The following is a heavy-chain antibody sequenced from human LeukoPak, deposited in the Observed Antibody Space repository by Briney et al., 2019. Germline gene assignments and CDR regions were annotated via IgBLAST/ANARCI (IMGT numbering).Heavy chain of an antibody. Sequence: PGGSLRLSCAASGFTFSSYAMSWVRQAPGKGLEWVSGIGGSGNSTYYADSVKGRFTISRDNSKNTLYLQMNSLRAEDTAVYYCAKAQKTSVVVIPPFDYWGQGTLVTVSS. J-gene: IGHJ4*02. CDR1: GFTFSSYA. CDR2: IGGSGNST. CDR3: AKAQKTSVVVIPPFDY. V-gene: IGHV3-23*01. D-gene: IGHD3-22*01.